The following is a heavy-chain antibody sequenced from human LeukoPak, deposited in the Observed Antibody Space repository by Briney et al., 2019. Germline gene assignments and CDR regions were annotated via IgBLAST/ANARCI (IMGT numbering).Heavy chain of an antibody. V-gene: IGHV3-30*03. CDR1: GFTFSSYW. J-gene: IGHJ4*02. Sequence: PGGSLRLSCAASGFTFSSYWMHWVRQAPGKGLEWVAVISYDGSNKYYADSVKGRFTISRDNSKNTLYLQMNSLRAEDTAVYYCGRGHWGLDYWGQGALVTVSS. CDR2: ISYDGSNK. D-gene: IGHD7-27*01. CDR3: GRGHWGLDY.